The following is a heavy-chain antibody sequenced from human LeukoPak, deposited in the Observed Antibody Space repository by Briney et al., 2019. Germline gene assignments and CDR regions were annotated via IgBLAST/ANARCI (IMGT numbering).Heavy chain of an antibody. CDR1: AGSISSYY. Sequence: SESMSLTCTVSAGSISSYYWSWIRQPPGEGLEWIGYIYYIGSTNFHTSLKRRVTISVNHPKNQHSRKLSPGTAADTAGYYFRRSLGVVVPAALNWFDPWGQGTLVTVSS. J-gene: IGHJ5*02. D-gene: IGHD2-2*01. V-gene: IGHV4-59*01. CDR2: IYYIGST. CDR3: RRSLGVVVPAALNWFDP.